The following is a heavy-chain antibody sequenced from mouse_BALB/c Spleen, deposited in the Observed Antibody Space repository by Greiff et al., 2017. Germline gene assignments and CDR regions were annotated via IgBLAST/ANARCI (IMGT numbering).Heavy chain of an antibody. V-gene: IGHV1-4*01. Sequence: QVQLQQPGAELVRPGASVKLSCKASGYSFTSYWMNWVKQRPGQGLEWIGYINPSTGYTEYNQKFKDKATLTADKSSSTAYMQLSSLTSEDSAVYYCARNHYYGSSSYAMDYWGQGTSVTVSS. D-gene: IGHD1-1*01. J-gene: IGHJ4*01. CDR3: ARNHYYGSSSYAMDY. CDR1: GYSFTSYW. CDR2: INPSTGYT.